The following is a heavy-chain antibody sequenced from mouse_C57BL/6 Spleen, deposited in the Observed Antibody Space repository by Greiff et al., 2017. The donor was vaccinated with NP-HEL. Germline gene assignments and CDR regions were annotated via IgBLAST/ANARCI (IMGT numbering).Heavy chain of an antibody. Sequence: VQLQQSGAELARPGASVKLSCKASGYTFTSYGISWVKQRTGQGLEWIGEIYPRSGNTYYNEKFKGKATMTADKSSSTAYMELRSLTSEDSAVYFCARGYYSNYAGFAYWGQGTLVTVSA. CDR2: IYPRSGNT. V-gene: IGHV1-81*01. J-gene: IGHJ3*01. CDR1: GYTFTSYG. D-gene: IGHD2-5*01. CDR3: ARGYYSNYAGFAY.